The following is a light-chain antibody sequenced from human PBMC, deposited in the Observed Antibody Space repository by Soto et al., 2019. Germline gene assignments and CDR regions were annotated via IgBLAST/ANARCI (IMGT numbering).Light chain of an antibody. CDR1: SSDFGSYNY. CDR3: NSYTSTFIWV. CDR2: DVS. J-gene: IGLJ3*02. Sequence: QSVLTQPASVSGSPGQSITISCTGTSSDFGSYNYVSWFQQHPGKAPKLVIFDVSNRPSGVSNRFSGSKSGNTASLTISGLQAEDEADYYCNSYTSTFIWVFGGGTKLTVL. V-gene: IGLV2-14*01.